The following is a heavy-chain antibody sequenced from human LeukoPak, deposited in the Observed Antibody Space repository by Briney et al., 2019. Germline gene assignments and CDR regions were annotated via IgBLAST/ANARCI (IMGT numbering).Heavy chain of an antibody. Sequence: GGSLRLSCAASGFTFSSYGMHWVRQAPGKGLEWVAFIRYDGSNKYYAGSVKGRFTISRDNSKNTLYLQMNSLRAEDTAVYYCAKRGGIAVAGTENWGQGTLVTVSS. J-gene: IGHJ4*02. CDR3: AKRGGIAVAGTEN. CDR2: IRYDGSNK. V-gene: IGHV3-30*02. CDR1: GFTFSSYG. D-gene: IGHD6-19*01.